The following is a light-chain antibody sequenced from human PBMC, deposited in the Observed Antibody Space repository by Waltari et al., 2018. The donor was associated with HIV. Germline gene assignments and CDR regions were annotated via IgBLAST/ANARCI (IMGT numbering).Light chain of an antibody. V-gene: IGKV1-5*03. CDR3: QHYDSYPFS. J-gene: IGKJ3*01. CDR2: KAS. CDR1: QSISTW. Sequence: DIQLTQSPSTLSASVGERVTITCRASQSISTWLAWYQQKPGKAPSLLIYKASNVESGVPSRFSGSGFGTQFTLTISSLQTDDVATYYCQHYDSYPFSFGPGTKVDI.